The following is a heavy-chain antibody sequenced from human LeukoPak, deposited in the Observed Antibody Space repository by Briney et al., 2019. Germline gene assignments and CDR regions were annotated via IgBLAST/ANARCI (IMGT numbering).Heavy chain of an antibody. J-gene: IGHJ4*02. CDR3: ARDRIQIWSYVGTFDS. CDR1: GFAFSSYS. Sequence: GGSLRLSCAASGFAFSSYSMHWVRQAPGKGLEWVAVVSYDGTKISYGGSVKGRFTMSRDISKNTLSLQMNSLRPEDTAVYYCARDRIQIWSYVGTFDSWGQGTLVTVSS. D-gene: IGHD5-18*01. CDR2: VSYDGTKI. V-gene: IGHV3-30-3*01.